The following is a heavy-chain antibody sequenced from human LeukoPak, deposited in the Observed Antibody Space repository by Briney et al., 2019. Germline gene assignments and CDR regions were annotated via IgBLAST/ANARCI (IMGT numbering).Heavy chain of an antibody. CDR3: ARDRDYYDSSGYDY. Sequence: ASVTVSCKASGYTFTGYYMHWVRQAPGQGLEWMGRINPNRGGTNYAQKFQGRVSMTRDTSISTAYMELSRLRSDDTAVYYCARDRDYYDSSGYDYWGQGTLVTVSS. CDR1: GYTFTGYY. J-gene: IGHJ4*02. CDR2: INPNRGGT. D-gene: IGHD3-22*01. V-gene: IGHV1-2*06.